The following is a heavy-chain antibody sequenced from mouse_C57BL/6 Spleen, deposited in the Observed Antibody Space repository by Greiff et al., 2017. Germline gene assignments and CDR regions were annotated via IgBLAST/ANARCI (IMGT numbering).Heavy chain of an antibody. D-gene: IGHD1-1*01. Sequence: EVKVVESGGGLVKPGGSLKLSCAASGFTFSSYTMSWVRQTPEKRLEWVATISGGGGNTYYPDSVKGRFTISRDNAKNTLYLQMSSLRSEDTALYYCARSLTTEGMDYWGQGTSVTVSS. CDR2: ISGGGGNT. V-gene: IGHV5-9*01. J-gene: IGHJ4*01. CDR3: ARSLTTEGMDY. CDR1: GFTFSSYT.